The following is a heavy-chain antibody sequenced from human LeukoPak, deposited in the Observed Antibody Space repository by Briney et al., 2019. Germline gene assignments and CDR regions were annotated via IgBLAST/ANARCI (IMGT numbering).Heavy chain of an antibody. D-gene: IGHD3-22*01. CDR3: AKNRPNYYGSNGHYYRRDGDY. J-gene: IGHJ4*02. Sequence: GGSLRLSCAASGFTFSFFAMSWVRQAPEKGLQWVSSITSIGDGTYYADSVKGRFTISRDNSENMLYLQMNSLRVEDTAVYFCAKNRPNYYGSNGHYYRRDGDYWGQGTLVAVSS. CDR1: GFTFSFFA. CDR2: ITSIGDGT. V-gene: IGHV3-23*01.